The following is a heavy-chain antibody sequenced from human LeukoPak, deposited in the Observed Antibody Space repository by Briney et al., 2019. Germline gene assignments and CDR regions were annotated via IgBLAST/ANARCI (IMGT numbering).Heavy chain of an antibody. CDR2: IRSKAYGGTT. V-gene: IGHV3-49*03. D-gene: IGHD4-17*01. Sequence: GGSLRLSCTASGFTFGDYAMSWFRQSPGKGLEWVGFIRSKAYGGTTEYAASVKGRFTISRDDSKSIAYLQMNSLKTEDTAVYYCTRGDDYGDSRPADYWGQGTLVTVSS. CDR3: TRGDDYGDSRPADY. CDR1: GFTFGDYA. J-gene: IGHJ4*02.